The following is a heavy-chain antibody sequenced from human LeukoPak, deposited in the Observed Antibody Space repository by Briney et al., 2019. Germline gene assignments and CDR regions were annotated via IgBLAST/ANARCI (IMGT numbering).Heavy chain of an antibody. D-gene: IGHD6-13*01. J-gene: IGHJ6*03. Sequence: SETLSLTCTVSGGSISSSSYYWGWIRQPPGKGLECIGSIYYSGSTYYNPSLKSRVTISVDTSKNQFSLKLSSVTAADTAVYYCARGRRGSSWYGYYYYMDVWGKGTTVTISS. CDR3: ARGRRGSSWYGYYYYMDV. V-gene: IGHV4-39*07. CDR2: IYYSGST. CDR1: GGSISSSSYY.